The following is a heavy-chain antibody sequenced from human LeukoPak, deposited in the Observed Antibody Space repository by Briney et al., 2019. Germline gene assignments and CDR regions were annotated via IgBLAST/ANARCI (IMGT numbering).Heavy chain of an antibody. CDR1: AFTLSSIW. Sequence: AGSLSLSCAASAFTLSSIWMSWVRPAQGKGLEWVANTKQDGTEKYHVDSVKGRFTISRDNAKNSLYLQINSLRAEYRAVYYCARGYSGYVNWGQGTLVTVSS. D-gene: IGHD5-12*01. CDR2: TKQDGTEK. J-gene: IGHJ4*02. CDR3: ARGYSGYVN. V-gene: IGHV3-7*05.